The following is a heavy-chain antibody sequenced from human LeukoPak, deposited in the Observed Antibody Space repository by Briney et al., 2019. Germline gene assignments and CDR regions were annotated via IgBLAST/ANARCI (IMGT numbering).Heavy chain of an antibody. CDR3: ARVPQDFWSGYYITLTSSDYMDV. J-gene: IGHJ6*03. Sequence: GGSLRLSCAASGFTFSSYSMNWVRQAPGKGLEWVSSISSSSSYIYYADSVKGRFTISRDNAKNSLYLQMNSLRAEDTAVCYCARVPQDFWSGYYITLTSSDYMDVWGKGTTVTVYS. CDR2: ISSSSSYI. V-gene: IGHV3-21*01. D-gene: IGHD3-3*01. CDR1: GFTFSSYS.